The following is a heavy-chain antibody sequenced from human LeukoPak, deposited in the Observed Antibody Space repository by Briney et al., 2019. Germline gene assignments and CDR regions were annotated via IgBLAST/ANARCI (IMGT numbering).Heavy chain of an antibody. CDR3: ARDAPYSSSWYRPHYYYMDV. D-gene: IGHD6-13*01. CDR1: GFTFDDYA. CDR2: ISWNSGSI. V-gene: IGHV3-9*01. J-gene: IGHJ6*03. Sequence: GGSLRLSCAASGFTFDDYAMHWVRQAPGKGLEWVSGISWNSGSIGYADSVKGRFTISRDNAKNSLYLQMNSLRADDTAVYYCARDAPYSSSWYRPHYYYMDVWGKGTTVTISS.